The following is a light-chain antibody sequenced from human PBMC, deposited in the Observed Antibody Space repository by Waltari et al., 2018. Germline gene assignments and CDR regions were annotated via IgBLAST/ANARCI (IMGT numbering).Light chain of an antibody. CDR3: QQYGSSPWT. Sequence: EIVLTHSPGTLSLSPGESATLSCRASQSVSSSYLAWYQQKPGQAPRLLIYGASSRATGIPDRFSGSGSGTDFTLTISRLEPEDFAVYYCQQYGSSPWTFGQGTKVEIK. V-gene: IGKV3-20*01. CDR2: GAS. J-gene: IGKJ1*01. CDR1: QSVSSSY.